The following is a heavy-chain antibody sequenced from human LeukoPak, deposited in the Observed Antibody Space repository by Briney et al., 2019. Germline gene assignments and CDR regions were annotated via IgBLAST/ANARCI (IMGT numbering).Heavy chain of an antibody. Sequence: SVKVSCKASGGTFSSYAISWVRQAPGQGLEWMGGIIPIFGTANYAQKFQGRVTITADESTSTAYMELSSLRSEDTAVYYCAKDCSSTSCPPNYYYGMDVWGQGTTVTVSS. D-gene: IGHD2-2*01. CDR1: GGTFSSYA. V-gene: IGHV1-69*01. CDR2: IIPIFGTA. J-gene: IGHJ6*02. CDR3: AKDCSSTSCPPNYYYGMDV.